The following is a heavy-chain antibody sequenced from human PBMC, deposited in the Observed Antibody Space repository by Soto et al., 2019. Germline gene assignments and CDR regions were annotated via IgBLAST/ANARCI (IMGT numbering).Heavy chain of an antibody. Sequence: PGGSLRLSCAASGFTFNTYAMTWVRQTPGKGLEWFSFITTRGARTYYADPVRGRFTISTDSSRNTLYLQMNSLRPDDTAVYFFARYRSDGSASFDSWGQGTPVPVSS. CDR1: GFTFNTYA. D-gene: IGHD3-9*01. CDR3: ARYRSDGSASFDS. V-gene: IGHV3-23*01. J-gene: IGHJ4*02. CDR2: ITTRGART.